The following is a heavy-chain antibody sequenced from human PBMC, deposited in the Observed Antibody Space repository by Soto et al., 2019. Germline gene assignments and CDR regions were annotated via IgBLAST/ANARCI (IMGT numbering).Heavy chain of an antibody. J-gene: IGHJ4*01. CDR1: GYSIRSGYY. CDR3: EDLWFGELAFNY. Sequence: KPSETLSLTCSVSGYSIRSGYYWGWVRQAPGKGLEWLGSVYHNGIMFHNPSFQSRVTISVDTSKNQFSLNLRSVTAADTAVYYCEDLWFGELAFNYWGHSILVTVSS. V-gene: IGHV4-38-2*02. CDR2: VYHNGIM. D-gene: IGHD3-10*01.